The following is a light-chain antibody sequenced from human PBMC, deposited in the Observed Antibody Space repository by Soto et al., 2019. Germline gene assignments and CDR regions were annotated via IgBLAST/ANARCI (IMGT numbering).Light chain of an antibody. Sequence: DITITQSPSILSASGGDRVTIPCRASQSVSSWLAWYQQRPGQAPKLLIYDASTLTSGVPSRFSGSGSGTEFTLTISRLQPEDFATYYCQQYHVFWTFGQGTKVDI. V-gene: IGKV1-5*01. CDR3: QQYHVFWT. CDR2: DAS. J-gene: IGKJ1*01. CDR1: QSVSSW.